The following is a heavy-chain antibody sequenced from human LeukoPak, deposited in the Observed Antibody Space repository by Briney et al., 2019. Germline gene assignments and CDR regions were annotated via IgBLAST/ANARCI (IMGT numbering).Heavy chain of an antibody. D-gene: IGHD3-3*01. V-gene: IGHV1-69*01. CDR3: ARVPIRITIFGVVTFVEFDY. CDR2: IIPIFGTA. CDR1: GGTFSSYA. Sequence: SVKVSCKASGGTFSSYAISWVRQAPGQGLEWMGGIIPIFGTANYAQKFQGRVTITADESTSTAYMELSSLRTEDTAAYYCARVPIRITIFGVVTFVEFDYWGQGTLVTVSS. J-gene: IGHJ4*02.